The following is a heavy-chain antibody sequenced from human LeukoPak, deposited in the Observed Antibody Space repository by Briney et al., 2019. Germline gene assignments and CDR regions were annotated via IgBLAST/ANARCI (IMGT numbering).Heavy chain of an antibody. CDR2: IYYSGST. J-gene: IGHJ5*02. D-gene: IGHD3-16*01. V-gene: IGHV4-39*07. Sequence: NASETLSLTCTVSGGSISSSSYYWGWIRQPPGKGLEWIGSIYYSGSTYYNPSLKSRVTISVDTSKNQFSLKLRSVTAADTAVYYCARDVGGGWFDPWGQGTLVIVSS. CDR1: GGSISSSSYY. CDR3: ARDVGGGWFDP.